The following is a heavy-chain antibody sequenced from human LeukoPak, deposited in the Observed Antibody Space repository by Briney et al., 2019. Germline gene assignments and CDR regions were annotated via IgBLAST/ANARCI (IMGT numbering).Heavy chain of an antibody. CDR2: IYSGGST. V-gene: IGHV3-66*01. CDR1: GCTVSSNY. D-gene: IGHD3-22*01. CDR3: ARNIDSSGYYPIDY. J-gene: IGHJ4*02. Sequence: QAGGCLRLSCAASGCTVSSNYMSWVRQAPGKGLEWVSVIYSGGSTYYADSVKGRFTISRDNSKNTLYLQMNSLRAEDTAVYYCARNIDSSGYYPIDYWGQGTLVTVSS.